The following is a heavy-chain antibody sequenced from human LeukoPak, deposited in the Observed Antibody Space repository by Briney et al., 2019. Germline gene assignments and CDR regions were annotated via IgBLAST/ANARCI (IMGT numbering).Heavy chain of an antibody. Sequence: GGSLRLSCAASVFTFSSYWMSWVRQAPGKGLEWVANIKQDGSEKYYVDSVKGRFTISRDNAKNSLYLQMNSLRAEDTAVYYCASMIVVVPAAYDYWGQGTLVTVSS. CDR3: ASMIVVVPAAYDY. CDR1: VFTFSSYW. CDR2: IKQDGSEK. D-gene: IGHD2-2*01. J-gene: IGHJ4*02. V-gene: IGHV3-7*01.